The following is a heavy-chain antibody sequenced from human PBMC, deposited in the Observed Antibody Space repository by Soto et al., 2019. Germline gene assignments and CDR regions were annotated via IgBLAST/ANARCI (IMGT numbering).Heavy chain of an antibody. V-gene: IGHV1-3*01. Sequence: GASVKVSCKASGYTFTSYAMHWVRQAPGQRLEWMGWINAGNGNTKYSQKFQGRVTITRDTSASTAYMELSSLRSEDTAVYYCARGNTYYDFWSGYQYYYYGMDVWGQGTTVTVSS. CDR3: ARGNTYYDFWSGYQYYYYGMDV. J-gene: IGHJ6*02. D-gene: IGHD3-3*01. CDR2: INAGNGNT. CDR1: GYTFTSYA.